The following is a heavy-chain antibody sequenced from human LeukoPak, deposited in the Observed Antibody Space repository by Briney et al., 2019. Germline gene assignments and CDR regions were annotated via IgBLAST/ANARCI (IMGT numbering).Heavy chain of an antibody. D-gene: IGHD2-15*01. Sequence: SETLSLTCTVSGGSISSNNYYWGWIRQPPGKGLEWIGSVHYSGSSYYNPSLKSRVTISVDTSKNQFSLKLSSVTAADTAVYYCARIGYCSGGSCYWGSYYYYYYMDVWGKGTTVTVSS. CDR1: GGSISSNNYY. CDR3: ARIGYCSGGSCYWGSYYYYYYMDV. CDR2: VHYSGSS. J-gene: IGHJ6*03. V-gene: IGHV4-39*07.